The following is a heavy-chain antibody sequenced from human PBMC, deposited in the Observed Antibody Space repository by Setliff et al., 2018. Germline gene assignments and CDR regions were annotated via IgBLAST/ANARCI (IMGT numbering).Heavy chain of an antibody. CDR1: GYTFSDYI. Sequence: ASVKVSCKASGYTFSDYIINWVRQAPGQGLEWVGWISPHTGKTYSAQKLQGRVTMTTDTSTGTAYMELGSLTSDDTAIYYCARINFYVSSGYYYAPDYWGPGTLVTVSS. D-gene: IGHD3-22*01. V-gene: IGHV1-18*01. CDR3: ARINFYVSSGYYYAPDY. CDR2: ISPHTGKT. J-gene: IGHJ4*02.